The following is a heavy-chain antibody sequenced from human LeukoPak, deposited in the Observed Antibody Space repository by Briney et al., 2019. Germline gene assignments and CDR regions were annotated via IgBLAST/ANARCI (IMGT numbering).Heavy chain of an antibody. J-gene: IGHJ4*02. CDR1: GFTFSSYG. CDR2: IWYDGSNK. D-gene: IGHD1-26*01. CDR3: ARETWERNYYFDY. V-gene: IGHV3-33*01. Sequence: PGGSLRLSCAASGFTFSSYGMHWVRQAPGKGLEWVAVIWYDGSNKYYADSVKGRFTISRDNSKNTLYLQMNSLTAGDTAVYYCARETWERNYYFDYWGQGTLVTVSS.